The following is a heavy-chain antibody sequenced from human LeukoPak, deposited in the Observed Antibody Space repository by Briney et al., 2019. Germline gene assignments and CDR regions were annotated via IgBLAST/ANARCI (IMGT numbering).Heavy chain of an antibody. D-gene: IGHD3-9*01. J-gene: IGHJ6*02. CDR1: GFTVSSNY. CDR2: IYSGGST. Sequence: GGSLRLSCAASGFTVSSNYMSWVRQAPGKGLEWVSVIYSGGSTYYADSVKGRFTISRDNSKNTLYLQMNSLGAEDTAVYYCARAPVRYFDWLLLDYYYYGMDVWGQGTTVTVSS. CDR3: ARAPVRYFDWLLLDYYYYGMDV. V-gene: IGHV3-53*01.